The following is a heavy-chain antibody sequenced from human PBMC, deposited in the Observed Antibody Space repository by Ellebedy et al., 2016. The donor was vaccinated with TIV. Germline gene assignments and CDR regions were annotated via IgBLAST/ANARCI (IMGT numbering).Heavy chain of an antibody. D-gene: IGHD3-3*01. CDR3: ARGRRFFYYYGMDV. CDR1: GGSISSYY. J-gene: IGHJ6*02. CDR2: IYYSGST. Sequence: MPSETLSLTCTVSGGSISSYYWSWIRQPPGKGLEWIGYIYYSGSTKYNPSLKSRVTISVDTSRNQFSLKLISVTAADTAVYYCARGRRFFYYYGMDVWGQGTTVTVSS. V-gene: IGHV4-59*08.